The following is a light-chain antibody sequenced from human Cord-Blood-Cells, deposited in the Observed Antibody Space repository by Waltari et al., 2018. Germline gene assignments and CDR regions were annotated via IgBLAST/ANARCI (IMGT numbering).Light chain of an antibody. CDR2: EVS. Sequence: QSALTQPASVSGSPGQSITLSCTGTSSDVGSFNLVSWYQQHPGKAPKIRIYEVSKRPSGVSNRCSGSKAGNTASLTISGLQAEDEADYYCCSYAGSSTWVVGGGTKLTVL. J-gene: IGLJ3*02. CDR3: CSYAGSSTWV. V-gene: IGLV2-23*02. CDR1: SSDVGSFNL.